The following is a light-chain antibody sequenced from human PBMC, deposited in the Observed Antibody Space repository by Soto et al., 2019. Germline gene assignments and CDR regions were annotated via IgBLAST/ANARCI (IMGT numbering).Light chain of an antibody. CDR1: SSDVGGYNY. J-gene: IGLJ1*01. CDR2: DVT. Sequence: QSVLTQPRSVSGSPGQSLTISCTGTSSDVGGYNYVSWYQQYPGKVPKLMIYDVTKRPSGVPDRFSGSKSGNTASLTISGLQAEDEADYYCCSHAGSYTYFFGTGTKVTVL. V-gene: IGLV2-11*01. CDR3: CSHAGSYTYF.